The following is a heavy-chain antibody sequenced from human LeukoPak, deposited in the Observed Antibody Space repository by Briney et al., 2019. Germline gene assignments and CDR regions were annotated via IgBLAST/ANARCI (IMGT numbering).Heavy chain of an antibody. D-gene: IGHD5-18*01. V-gene: IGHV4-59*01. CDR3: ATRAFSYHYVDY. Sequence: SETLSLTCSVSGGSISSYYWSWIRQPPGKGPEWIGYIYYSGGTNYNPSLKSRVTISLDTSKNQFSLKLSSVTTADTAVYYCATRAFSYHYVDYWGQGTLVTVSS. CDR2: IYYSGGT. CDR1: GGSISSYY. J-gene: IGHJ4*02.